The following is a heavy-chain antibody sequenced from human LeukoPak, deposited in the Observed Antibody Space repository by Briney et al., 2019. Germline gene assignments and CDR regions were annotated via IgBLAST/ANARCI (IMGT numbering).Heavy chain of an antibody. CDR2: IYPGDSET. Sequence: GESLKISCKGSGYSFTTYWIGWVRQMPGKGLEWMGIIYPGDSETRYSPSFQGQVTISADKSISTASLQWSSLKASDTAMYYCARGVGAMVTRVDYWGQGTLVTVSS. D-gene: IGHD5-18*01. CDR1: GYSFTTYW. CDR3: ARGVGAMVTRVDY. V-gene: IGHV5-51*01. J-gene: IGHJ4*02.